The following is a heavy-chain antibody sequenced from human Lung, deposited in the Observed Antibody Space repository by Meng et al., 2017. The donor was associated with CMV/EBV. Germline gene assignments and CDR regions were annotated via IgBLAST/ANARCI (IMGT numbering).Heavy chain of an antibody. V-gene: IGHV4-39*07. Sequence: SETLSLTCTVSGGSISSSSYYWGWIRQPPGKGLEWIGSIYYSGSTYYNPSLKSRVTISVDTSKNQFSLKLSSVTAADTAVYYCASTNYDFWSGYWRGNFDYWGQGKXVTVSS. CDR1: GGSISSSSYY. CDR3: ASTNYDFWSGYWRGNFDY. CDR2: IYYSGST. D-gene: IGHD3-3*01. J-gene: IGHJ4*02.